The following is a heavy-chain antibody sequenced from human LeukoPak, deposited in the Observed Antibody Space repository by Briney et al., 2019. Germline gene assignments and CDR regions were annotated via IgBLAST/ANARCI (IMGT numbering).Heavy chain of an antibody. V-gene: IGHV3-23*01. CDR1: GFTFSSYA. D-gene: IGHD3-10*01. J-gene: IGHJ4*02. CDR2: ISGSGGST. Sequence: GGSLRLSCAASGFTFSSYAMSWVRQAPGKGLEWVSVISGSGGSTYYADSVKGRFTISRDNAKNSLYLQMNSLRAEDTAVYYCAREWFGESPTYYFDYWGQGTLVTVSS. CDR3: AREWFGESPTYYFDY.